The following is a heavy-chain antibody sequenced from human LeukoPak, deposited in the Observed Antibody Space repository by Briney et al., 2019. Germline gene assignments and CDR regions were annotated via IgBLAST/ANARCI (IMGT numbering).Heavy chain of an antibody. Sequence: PGGSLRLSCAGSGFIFNNYAMLWVRQPPGKGLEWVSVISRSGDNTYYADSVKGRFTISRDNSKNTLYLQMNSLRAEDTAVYYCAKDRDIVVVHWFDPWGQGTLVTVSS. CDR3: AKDRDIVVVHWFDP. V-gene: IGHV3-23*01. CDR2: ISRSGDNT. J-gene: IGHJ5*02. CDR1: GFIFNNYA. D-gene: IGHD2-2*01.